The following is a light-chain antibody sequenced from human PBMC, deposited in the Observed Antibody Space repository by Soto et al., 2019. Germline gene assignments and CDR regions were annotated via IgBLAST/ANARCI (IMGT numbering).Light chain of an antibody. CDR2: GAS. Sequence: EIVMTQSPVTLSVSPGERVTLSCRASQSVSSNLAWYQQKSGQAPRLLIYGASTRVTGIPARFSGSGSGTEFTLTISSLQSEDFGIYYCQQYNNWPPVTFGQGTRLEIK. V-gene: IGKV3-15*01. J-gene: IGKJ5*01. CDR3: QQYNNWPPVT. CDR1: QSVSSN.